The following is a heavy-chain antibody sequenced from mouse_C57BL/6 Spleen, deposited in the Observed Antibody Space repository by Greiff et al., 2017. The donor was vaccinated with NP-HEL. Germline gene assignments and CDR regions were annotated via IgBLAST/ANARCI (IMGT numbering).Heavy chain of an antibody. CDR1: GYTFTDSN. CDR3: ARGGYYVRYFDV. Sequence: EVQLQQSGPELVKPGASVKMSCKASGYTFTDSNMHWVKQSHGKSLEWIGYINPNNGGTSYNQKFKGKATLTVNKSSSTAYMELRSLTSEDSAVYYCARGGYYVRYFDVWGTGTTVTVSS. V-gene: IGHV1-22*01. CDR2: INPNNGGT. D-gene: IGHD2-3*01. J-gene: IGHJ1*03.